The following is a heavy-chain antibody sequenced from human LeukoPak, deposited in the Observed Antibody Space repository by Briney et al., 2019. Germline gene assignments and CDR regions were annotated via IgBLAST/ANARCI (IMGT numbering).Heavy chain of an antibody. V-gene: IGHV3-7*01. CDR2: IKQDGSGK. J-gene: IGHJ5*02. D-gene: IGHD3-3*01. CDR1: GFTFSSYW. CDR3: ARDRITIFGVVIPNNWFDP. Sequence: GGSLRLSCAASGFTFSSYWMSWVRQAPGKGLEWVANIKQDGSGKYYVDSVKGRFTISRDNAKNSLYLQMNSLRAEDTAVYYCARDRITIFGVVIPNNWFDPWGQGTLVTVSS.